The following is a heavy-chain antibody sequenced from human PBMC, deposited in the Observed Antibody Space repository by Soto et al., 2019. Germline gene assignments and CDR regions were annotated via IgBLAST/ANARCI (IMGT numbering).Heavy chain of an antibody. CDR3: ARDEGIAARPNNPNYYYYGMDV. D-gene: IGHD6-6*01. CDR2: TYYRSKWYN. Sequence: KQSQTLSLTCAISGDSVSSNSAAWNWIRQSPSRGLEWLGRTYYRSKWYNDYAVSVKSRITINPDTSKNQFSLQLNSVTPEDTAVYYCARDEGIAARPNNPNYYYYGMDVWGQGTTVTVSS. CDR1: GDSVSSNSAA. J-gene: IGHJ6*02. V-gene: IGHV6-1*01.